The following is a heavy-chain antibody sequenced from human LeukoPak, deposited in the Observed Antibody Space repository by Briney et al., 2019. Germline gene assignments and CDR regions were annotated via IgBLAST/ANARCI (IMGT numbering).Heavy chain of an antibody. V-gene: IGHV3-21*01. J-gene: IGHJ4*02. CDR3: ARVGMSVAVDY. CDR2: ISSSSSYI. CDR1: GFAFSSYS. Sequence: GGSLRLSCAASGFAFSSYSMNWVRQAPGKGLEWVSSISSSSSYIYYADSVKGRFTISRDNAKNSLYLQMNSLRAEDTAVYYCARVGMSVAVDYWGQGTLVTVSS.